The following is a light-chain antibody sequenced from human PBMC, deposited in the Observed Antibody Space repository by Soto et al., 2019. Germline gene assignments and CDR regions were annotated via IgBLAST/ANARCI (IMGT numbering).Light chain of an antibody. Sequence: QSVLTQPPSASAAPGQKVTISCSGSSSNIRNSYVSWYQQLPGTAPKLLIYENDKRPSGIPDRFSGSKSGTSATLGITGLQTGDEADYYCGTWDSSMSAYVLGTGTKVTVL. CDR1: SSNIRNSY. CDR2: END. CDR3: GTWDSSMSAYV. J-gene: IGLJ1*01. V-gene: IGLV1-51*01.